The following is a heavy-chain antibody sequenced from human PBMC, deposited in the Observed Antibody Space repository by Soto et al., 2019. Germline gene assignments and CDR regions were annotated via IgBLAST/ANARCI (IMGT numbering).Heavy chain of an antibody. D-gene: IGHD4-4*01. J-gene: IGHJ5*02. CDR3: ARLLPSLATVTTLGSWFDP. CDR2: IKQDGSEK. CDR1: GFTFSSYW. Sequence: PVGSLRLSCAASGFTFSSYWMSWVRQAPGKGLEWVANIKQDGSEKYYVDSVKGRFTISRDNAKNSLYLQMNSLRAEDTAVYYCARLLPSLATVTTLGSWFDPWGQGTLVTVS. V-gene: IGHV3-7*01.